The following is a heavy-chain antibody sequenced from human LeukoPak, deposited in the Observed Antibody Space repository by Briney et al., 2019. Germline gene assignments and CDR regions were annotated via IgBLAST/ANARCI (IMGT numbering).Heavy chain of an antibody. V-gene: IGHV1-46*01. CDR2: INPSGGST. Sequence: AASVKVSCKASGYTFTSYYMHWVRQAPGQGLEWMGIINPSGGSTSYAQKFQGRVTMTRDMSTSTDYMELSSLGSEDTAVYYCARGNSVEDTAWWFDPWGQGTLVTVSS. CDR3: ARGNSVEDTAWWFDP. CDR1: GYTFTSYY. D-gene: IGHD4-23*01. J-gene: IGHJ5*02.